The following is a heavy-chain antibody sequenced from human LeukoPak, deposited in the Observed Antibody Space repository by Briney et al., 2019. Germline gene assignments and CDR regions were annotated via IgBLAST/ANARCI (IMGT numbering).Heavy chain of an antibody. Sequence: PGGSLRLSCAASGFTFSSYAMSWVRQAPGKGLEWVANIKQDGSEKYYVDSAKGRFTISRDNAKNSLYLQMNSLRAEDTAVYYCARDRWFPYGDYVPNDAFDIWGQGTMVTVSS. CDR2: IKQDGSEK. CDR1: GFTFSSYA. D-gene: IGHD4-17*01. CDR3: ARDRWFPYGDYVPNDAFDI. V-gene: IGHV3-7*01. J-gene: IGHJ3*02.